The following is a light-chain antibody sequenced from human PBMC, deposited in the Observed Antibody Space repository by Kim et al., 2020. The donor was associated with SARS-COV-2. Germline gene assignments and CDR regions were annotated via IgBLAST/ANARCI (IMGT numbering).Light chain of an antibody. CDR2: GAS. Sequence: EIVLTQSPGTLSLSPGERATLSCRASQSVSSTYLAWYQQKPGQAPRLLIYGASSRATGIPDRFSGSGSGTDFTLTISRLEPEDFAVYYCQQYDSSTWTFGQGTNVDIK. J-gene: IGKJ1*01. CDR3: QQYDSSTWT. V-gene: IGKV3-20*01. CDR1: QSVSSTY.